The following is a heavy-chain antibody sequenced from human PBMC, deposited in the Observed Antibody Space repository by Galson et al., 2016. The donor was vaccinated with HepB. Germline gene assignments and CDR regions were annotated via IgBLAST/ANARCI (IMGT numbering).Heavy chain of an antibody. CDR2: NYYSGST. J-gene: IGHJ6*02. V-gene: IGHV4-39*01. D-gene: IGHD2-15*01. CDR3: ARHRSGAYRDLYYGMDV. CDR1: GGSISSDTNY. Sequence: SETLSLTCTVSGGSISSDTNYWGWIRQPPGKGLEWIGNNYYSGSTNYNPSLESRVTISVDMSKNRFPLKLSSVTAAGTAVYYCARHRSGAYRDLYYGMDVWGQGTTVTVSS.